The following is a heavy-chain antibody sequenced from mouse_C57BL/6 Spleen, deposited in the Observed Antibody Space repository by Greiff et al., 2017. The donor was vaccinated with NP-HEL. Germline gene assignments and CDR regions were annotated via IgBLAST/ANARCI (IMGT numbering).Heavy chain of an antibody. CDR3: ARGDYGSSYDFAY. CDR2: IDPEDGET. J-gene: IGHJ3*01. D-gene: IGHD1-1*01. V-gene: IGHV14-2*01. Sequence: VQLQQSGAELVKPGASVKLSCTASGFNIKDYYMHWVKQRTEQGLEWIGRIDPEDGETKYAPQFQGKATITADTSSNTAYLQLSSLTSEDTAVYYCARGDYGSSYDFAYWGQGTLVTVSA. CDR1: GFNIKDYY.